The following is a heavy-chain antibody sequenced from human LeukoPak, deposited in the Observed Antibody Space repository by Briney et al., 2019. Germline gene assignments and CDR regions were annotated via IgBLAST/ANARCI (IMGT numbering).Heavy chain of an antibody. CDR2: INQDGSVK. CDR3: ARDRYSGYEFDY. J-gene: IGHJ4*02. CDR1: GFTFSDYW. V-gene: IGHV3-7*01. D-gene: IGHD5-12*01. Sequence: GDSLRLSCAASGFTFSDYWIIWFRQAPGKGLEWVGHINQDGSVKDYADSVKGRFTISRDNAKNSLYLQMNGLGAEDTAVYYCARDRYSGYEFDYWGQGTLVTVS.